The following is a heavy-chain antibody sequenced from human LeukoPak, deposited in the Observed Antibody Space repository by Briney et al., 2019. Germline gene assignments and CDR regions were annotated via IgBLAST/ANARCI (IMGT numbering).Heavy chain of an antibody. D-gene: IGHD3-10*01. CDR3: ATQSPDYSIGPSYGSFNI. V-gene: IGHV3-23*01. CDR2: IGASGDNI. Sequence: PGGSLRLSCAASGFTFHNYAMAWVRQAPGKGLEYVSSIGASGDNIYYGGSVKGRFTISRDNSKNTLFLQMNSLRAEDTALYYCATQSPDYSIGPSYGSFNIWGQGTKVTVSS. CDR1: GFTFHNYA. J-gene: IGHJ3*02.